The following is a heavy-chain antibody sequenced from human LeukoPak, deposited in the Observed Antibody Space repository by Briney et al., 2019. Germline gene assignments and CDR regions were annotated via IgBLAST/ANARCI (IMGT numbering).Heavy chain of an antibody. CDR3: AKDSNIDHSNPDY. CDR2: ISYDGSNK. D-gene: IGHD4-11*01. CDR1: GFTFSSYG. Sequence: GGSLRLSCAASGFTFSSYGMHWVRQAPGKGLEWVAIISYDGSNKYYADSVKGRFTISRDNSKNTLYLQMNSLRAEDTAVYYCAKDSNIDHSNPDYWGQGTLVTVSS. J-gene: IGHJ4*02. V-gene: IGHV3-30*18.